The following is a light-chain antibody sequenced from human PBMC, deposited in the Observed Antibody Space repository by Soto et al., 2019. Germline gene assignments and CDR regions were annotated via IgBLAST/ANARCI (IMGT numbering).Light chain of an antibody. CDR1: QTIDNT. CDR2: DAS. CDR3: QHYNYWPRR. Sequence: IVMTQSPATLSLSPGERATLSCRASQTIDNTLAWYQRKPGQAPRLLIYDASTRATGVPARFSGSGSGTDFTLTISSLQSEDFAVYYCQHYNYWPRRFGQGTKV. J-gene: IGKJ1*01. V-gene: IGKV3-15*01.